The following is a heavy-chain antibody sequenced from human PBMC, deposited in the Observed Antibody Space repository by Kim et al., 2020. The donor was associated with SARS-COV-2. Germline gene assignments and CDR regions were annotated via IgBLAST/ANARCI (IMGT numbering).Heavy chain of an antibody. CDR1: GFTFSSYA. Sequence: GGSLRLSCAASGFTFSSYAMSWVRQAPGKGLEWVSAISGSGGSTYYADSVKGRFTISRDNSKNTLYLQMNSLRAEDTAVYYCAKFGMVRGVIITGWFDPWGQGTLVTVSS. CDR2: ISGSGGST. D-gene: IGHD3-10*01. V-gene: IGHV3-23*01. J-gene: IGHJ5*02. CDR3: AKFGMVRGVIITGWFDP.